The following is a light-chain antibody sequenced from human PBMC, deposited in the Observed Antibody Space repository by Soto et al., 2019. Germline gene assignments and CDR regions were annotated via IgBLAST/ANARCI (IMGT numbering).Light chain of an antibody. V-gene: IGKV1-33*01. CDR2: DAS. Sequence: DIQMTQSPSSLSASVGDRFTITCRASQDISNYLNWYQQKPGKAPKLLIYDASNLETGVPSRFSGSGSGTDFTFTISSLQPEDIATYYCQQYDNLPFTFGGGTKVDIK. CDR1: QDISNY. J-gene: IGKJ4*01. CDR3: QQYDNLPFT.